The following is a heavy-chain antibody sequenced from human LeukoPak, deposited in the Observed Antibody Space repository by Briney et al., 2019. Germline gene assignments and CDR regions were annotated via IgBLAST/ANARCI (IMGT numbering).Heavy chain of an antibody. CDR2: IKQDGSDK. J-gene: IGHJ4*02. CDR3: ARDEGVPTNWRFDY. Sequence: GGSLRLSCAASGFSFSVYWMSWVRQTPGKGLRWVANIKQDGSDKNYVDSVRGRFTISRDNAKNSLFLQMNGLRAEDTAIYYCARDEGVPTNWRFDYWGQGTLVTVSS. CDR1: GFSFSVYW. D-gene: IGHD3-10*01. V-gene: IGHV3-7*01.